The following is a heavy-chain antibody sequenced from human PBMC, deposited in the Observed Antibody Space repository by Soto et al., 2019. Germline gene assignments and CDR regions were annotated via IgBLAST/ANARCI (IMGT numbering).Heavy chain of an antibody. V-gene: IGHV4-59*01. J-gene: IGHJ4*02. CDR2: IYYSGST. Sequence: SETLSLTCTVSGGSISSYYWSWIRQPPGKGLEWIGYIYYSGSTNYNPSLKSRVTISVDTSKNQFFLKLSSVTAADAAVYYCARGIEAAAGPFDYWGQGTLVTVSS. D-gene: IGHD6-13*01. CDR1: GGSISSYY. CDR3: ARGIEAAAGPFDY.